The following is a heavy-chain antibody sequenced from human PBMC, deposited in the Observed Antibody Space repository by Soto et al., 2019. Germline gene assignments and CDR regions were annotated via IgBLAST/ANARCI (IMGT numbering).Heavy chain of an antibody. CDR3: ARDLGYCRSGTCPREGFDP. CDR2: VSGDNGNT. J-gene: IGHJ5*02. CDR1: GYTFSSHG. Sequence: QVQLVQSGAEVKKPGTSVKLSCTASGYTFSSHGISWVRQAPGQGLQWIGWVSGDNGNTNYAQSLQGRVTMTTDTSTNTGHMELRSLRSDDTAVYYCARDLGYCRSGTCPREGFDPWCQGTLVIVSS. D-gene: IGHD2-15*01. V-gene: IGHV1-18*01.